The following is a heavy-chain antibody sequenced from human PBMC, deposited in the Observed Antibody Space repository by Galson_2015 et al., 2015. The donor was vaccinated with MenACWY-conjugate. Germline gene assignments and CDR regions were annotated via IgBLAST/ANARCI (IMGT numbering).Heavy chain of an antibody. CDR3: ARGNSWYWNYYYYYYGMDV. V-gene: IGHV4-59*08. D-gene: IGHD1-7*01. CDR2: IYYSGST. CDR1: GGSINSHY. J-gene: IGHJ6*02. Sequence: SETLSLTCTVSGGSINSHYWSWIRQPPGKGLEWIGYIYYSGSTSYNPSLKSRVTISVDTSKNQFSLKLSSVTAADTAVYYCARGNSWYWNYYYYYYGMDVWGQGTTVTVSS.